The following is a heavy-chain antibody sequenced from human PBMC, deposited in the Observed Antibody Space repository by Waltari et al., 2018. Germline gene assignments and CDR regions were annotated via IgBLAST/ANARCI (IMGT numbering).Heavy chain of an antibody. D-gene: IGHD3-16*01. CDR3: ARDYGGGFGY. CDR1: GGSISSYY. CDR2: FYYSGST. Sequence: QVQLQESGPGLVKPSETLSLTCTVSGGSISSYYWSWIRQPPGKGLEWIGYFYYSGSTNYHPSLKSRVTISVDTSKNQFSLKLSSVTAADTAVYYCARDYGGGFGYWGQGTLVTVSS. J-gene: IGHJ4*02. V-gene: IGHV4-59*01.